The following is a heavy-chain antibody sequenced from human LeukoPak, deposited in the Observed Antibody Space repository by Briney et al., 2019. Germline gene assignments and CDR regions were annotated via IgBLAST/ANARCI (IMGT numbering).Heavy chain of an antibody. D-gene: IGHD6-6*01. CDR3: AREITRIAARPGGAFDI. V-gene: IGHV3-11*04. CDR2: ISSSGSTI. J-gene: IGHJ3*02. Sequence: GGSLRLSCAASGFTFSDYYMSWIRQAPGKGLEWVSYISSSGSTIYYADSMKGRFTISRDNAKNSLYLQMNSLRAEDTAVYYCAREITRIAARPGGAFDIWGQGTMVTVSS. CDR1: GFTFSDYY.